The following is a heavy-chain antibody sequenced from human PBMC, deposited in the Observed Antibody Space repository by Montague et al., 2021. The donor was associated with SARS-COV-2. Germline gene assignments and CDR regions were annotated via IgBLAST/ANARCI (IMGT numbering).Heavy chain of an antibody. CDR3: ASAKEGSGYYRSFDY. CDR2: IYHTGNT. D-gene: IGHD3-22*01. Sequence: SETLSLTCGVSGASVTSSNWWSWVRQPTGKGLEWIGEIYHTGNTNNSPSIRSRVCISLDKSKNQLSLRLNSVTAADTAVYYCASAKEGSGYYRSFDYWGQGILVTVSS. V-gene: IGHV4-4*02. CDR1: GASVTSSNW. J-gene: IGHJ4*02.